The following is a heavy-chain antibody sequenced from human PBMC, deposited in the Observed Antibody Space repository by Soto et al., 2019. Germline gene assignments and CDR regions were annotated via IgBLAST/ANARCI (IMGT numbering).Heavy chain of an antibody. D-gene: IGHD5-18*01. J-gene: IGHJ6*02. CDR1: GFTFSSYA. CDR3: ARSDRGYSYVVYGMDV. CDR2: ISGSGGST. Sequence: GGSLRLSCAASGFTFSSYAMSWVRQAPGKGLEWVSAISGSGGSTYYADSVKGWFTISRDNSKNTLYLQMNSLRAEDTAVYYCARSDRGYSYVVYGMDVWGQGTTVTVSS. V-gene: IGHV3-23*01.